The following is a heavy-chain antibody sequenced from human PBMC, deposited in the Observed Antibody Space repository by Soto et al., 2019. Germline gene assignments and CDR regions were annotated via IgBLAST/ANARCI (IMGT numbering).Heavy chain of an antibody. V-gene: IGHV1-69*13. D-gene: IGHD2-2*01. Sequence: SVEVSCRSSGGSSSTYGITGVRQAPGQELEWMGGIIRVFGTTNYAQKLQGRLTITADESTSTAYMQLSSLRSEDTAVYYCARADVVVPPAAMPEYFYYGLDVWGQGTTVTVSS. CDR1: GGSSSTYG. CDR2: IIRVFGTT. CDR3: ARADVVVPPAAMPEYFYYGLDV. J-gene: IGHJ6*02.